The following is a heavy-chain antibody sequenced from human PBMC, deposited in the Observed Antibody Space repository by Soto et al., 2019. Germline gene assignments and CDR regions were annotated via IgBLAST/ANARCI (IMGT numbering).Heavy chain of an antibody. D-gene: IGHD2-21*02. CDR3: ERSIVVVTALDY. J-gene: IGHJ4*02. Sequence: ASLKVSCKASGYTFTVYYMHWVRHTLGQGPEWMGWINPNNGLTNYAQKLQGWVTMTRDTSISTAYMELSSLGSEDTAVDYCERSIVVVTALDYWGQGTLVTVSS. CDR2: INPNNGLT. CDR1: GYTFTVYY. V-gene: IGHV1-2*04.